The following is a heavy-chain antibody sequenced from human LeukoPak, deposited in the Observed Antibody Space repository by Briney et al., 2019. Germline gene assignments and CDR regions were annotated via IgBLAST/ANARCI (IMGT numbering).Heavy chain of an antibody. CDR3: ARDEYRSRWLHP. CDR2: IKGDGSEK. Sequence: GGSLTLSCAASGFTFSSYWMSWVRLAPGKGLERVANIKGDGSEKWYADSVKGRFTISRDNAQNSVHLQMNSLRAEDTAVYHCARDEYRSRWLHPWGQGTLVTVTS. D-gene: IGHD5-24*01. CDR1: GFTFSSYW. J-gene: IGHJ5*02. V-gene: IGHV3-7*01.